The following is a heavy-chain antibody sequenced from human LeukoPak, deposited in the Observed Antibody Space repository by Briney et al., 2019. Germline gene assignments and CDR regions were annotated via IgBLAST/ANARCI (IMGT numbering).Heavy chain of an antibody. D-gene: IGHD6-6*01. J-gene: IGHJ5*02. CDR2: ISHDGSIK. CDR1: GFTFSSYG. Sequence: GRSLRLSCAASGFTFSSYGMHWVRQAPGKGLEWVAVISHDGSIKYYADSVKGRFTISRDNSKNTLYLQMNSLRAEDTAVYCCAKHSTSSEAPEFDPWGQGTLVTVSS. V-gene: IGHV3-30*18. CDR3: AKHSTSSEAPEFDP.